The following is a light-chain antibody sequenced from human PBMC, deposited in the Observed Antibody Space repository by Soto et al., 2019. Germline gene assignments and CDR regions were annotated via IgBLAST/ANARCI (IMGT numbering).Light chain of an antibody. V-gene: IGKV1-5*01. J-gene: IGKJ2*01. CDR3: QQYHSFSYT. CDR1: QMISRW. CDR2: DTS. Sequence: DIQMTQSPSTLYASVGDRVTITCRASQMISRWLAWYQQKPGKPPKLLIYDTSTLERGVPSRFSGSTSGTDFTLTISSLQPDDSATYYCQQYHSFSYTFGQGTKLEIK.